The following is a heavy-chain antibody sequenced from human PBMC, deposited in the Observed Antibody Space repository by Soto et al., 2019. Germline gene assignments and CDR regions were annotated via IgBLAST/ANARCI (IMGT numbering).Heavy chain of an antibody. CDR2: ISWNSGSI. V-gene: IGHV3-9*01. D-gene: IGHD3-22*01. CDR1: GFTFADYD. Sequence: SLRLSCAASGFTFADYDLHGVRQFAGKGLEWVSGISWNSGSIGYADSVKGRFTISRDNAKNSLYLQMNSLRPEDTALYYCAKDIDSSGYHPSSWGQGTQVTVSS. J-gene: IGHJ5*02. CDR3: AKDIDSSGYHPSS.